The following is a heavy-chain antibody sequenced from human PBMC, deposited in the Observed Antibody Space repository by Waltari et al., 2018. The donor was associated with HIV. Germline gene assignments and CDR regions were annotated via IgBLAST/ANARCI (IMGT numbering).Heavy chain of an antibody. V-gene: IGHV4-39*01. D-gene: IGHD2-2*01. CDR2: MYNSGTT. J-gene: IGHJ4*02. CDR1: GGSITSTDFY. CDR3: ARRGDGFNQHARLDH. Sequence: QLHLPESGPGLVKPSETLALTCTVSGGSITSTDFYWAWTRQPPGKGLEWIGLMYNSGTTDYNPSLKSRVSMSRDTSKNRFSLRLHSVTAADTAIYYCARRGDGFNQHARLDHWGPGTLVTVSS.